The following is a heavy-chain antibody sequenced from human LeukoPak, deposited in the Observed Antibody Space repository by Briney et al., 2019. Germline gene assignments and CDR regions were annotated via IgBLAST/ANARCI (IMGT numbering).Heavy chain of an antibody. CDR2: IMPIFGTT. Sequence: SVKVSFKASGGTFTSYAISWVRQAPGQGLEWMGGIMPIFGTTNYAQTFQDRVTITADDPPTTVYLELSSLRSEDTAVYYCGKVESAYCSGVNCYFTWFDTWGQGTLVTVSS. V-gene: IGHV1-69*01. D-gene: IGHD2-15*01. CDR1: GGTFTSYA. CDR3: GKVESAYCSGVNCYFTWFDT. J-gene: IGHJ5*02.